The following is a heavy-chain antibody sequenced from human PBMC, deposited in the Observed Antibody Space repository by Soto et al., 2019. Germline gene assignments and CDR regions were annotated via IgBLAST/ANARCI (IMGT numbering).Heavy chain of an antibody. Sequence: PGGSLRLSCAASGFTVSSNYMSWVRQAPGKGLEWVSVIYSGGSTYYADSVKGRFTISRDNSKNTLYLQMNSLRAEDTAVYYCARDRVGYCISTSCYSLGMDVWGQGTTVTVSS. J-gene: IGHJ6*02. CDR3: ARDRVGYCISTSCYSLGMDV. D-gene: IGHD2-2*01. CDR1: GFTVSSNY. CDR2: IYSGGST. V-gene: IGHV3-66*01.